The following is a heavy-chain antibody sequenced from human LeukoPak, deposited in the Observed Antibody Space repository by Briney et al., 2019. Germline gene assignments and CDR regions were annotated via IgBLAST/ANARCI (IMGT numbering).Heavy chain of an antibody. Sequence: PGGSLRLSCAASGFTFSSYWMSWVRQAPGKGLEWVANIKQDGSEKYYVDSVKGRFTISRDNAKNSLYLQMNSLRAEDTAVYYCARRPGCSSTSCYENWFDPWGQGTLVTVSS. J-gene: IGHJ5*02. CDR1: GFTFSSYW. V-gene: IGHV3-7*01. CDR2: IKQDGSEK. D-gene: IGHD2-2*01. CDR3: ARRPGCSSTSCYENWFDP.